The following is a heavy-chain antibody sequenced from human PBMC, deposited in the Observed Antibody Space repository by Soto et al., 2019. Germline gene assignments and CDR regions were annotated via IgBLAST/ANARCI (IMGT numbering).Heavy chain of an antibody. CDR2: IYYSGST. J-gene: IGHJ6*02. D-gene: IGHD6-13*01. CDR3: ATSGYSSSWGLSDYYGMDV. CDR1: GGSISSGGYY. V-gene: IGHV4-31*03. Sequence: SETLSLTCTVSGGSISSGGYYWSWIRQHPGKGLEWIGYIYYSGSTYYNPSLKSRVTISVDTSKNQFSLKLSSVTAADTAVYYCATSGYSSSWGLSDYYGMDVWGQGTTVTVSS.